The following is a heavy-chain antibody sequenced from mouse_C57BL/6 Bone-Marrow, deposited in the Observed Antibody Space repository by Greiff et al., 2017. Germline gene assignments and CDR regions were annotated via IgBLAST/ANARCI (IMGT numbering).Heavy chain of an antibody. CDR2: IYPGDGDT. V-gene: IGHV1-82*01. D-gene: IGHD6-1*01. J-gene: IGHJ3*01. Sequence: VQLQQSGPELVKPGASVKISCKASGYAFSSSWMNWVKQRPGKGLEWIGRIYPGDGDTNYNGKFKGKATLTADKSSSTAYMQLSSLTSEDSAVYFCARWGNSLLGFAYWGQGTLVTVSA. CDR1: GYAFSSSW. CDR3: ARWGNSLLGFAY.